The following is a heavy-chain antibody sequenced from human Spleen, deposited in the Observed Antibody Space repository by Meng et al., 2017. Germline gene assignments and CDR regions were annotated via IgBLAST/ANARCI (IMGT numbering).Heavy chain of an antibody. Sequence: VQVRQWGTGLFKPSATPALPCRCYGGSFSGYYWSWIRQPPGKGLEWIGYIFYTGSTNYNPSLKSRVTISVDTSKNQFSLKLSSVTAADTAMYYCARGYYYVSGTYFDSWGQGALVTVSS. V-gene: IGHV4-34*11. CDR3: ARGYYYVSGTYFDS. CDR1: GGSFSGYY. D-gene: IGHD3-10*01. J-gene: IGHJ5*01. CDR2: IFYTGST.